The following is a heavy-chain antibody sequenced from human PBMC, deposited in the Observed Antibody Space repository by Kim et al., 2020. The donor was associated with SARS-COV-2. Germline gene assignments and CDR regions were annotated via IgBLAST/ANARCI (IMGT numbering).Heavy chain of an antibody. D-gene: IGHD3-3*01. V-gene: IGHV4-30-2*04. Sequence: TSIKSRVTISEDTSENQFSLKLSSVTAADTAVYYCARGLGSGDLLDYWGQGTLVTVSS. CDR3: ARGLGSGDLLDY. J-gene: IGHJ4*02.